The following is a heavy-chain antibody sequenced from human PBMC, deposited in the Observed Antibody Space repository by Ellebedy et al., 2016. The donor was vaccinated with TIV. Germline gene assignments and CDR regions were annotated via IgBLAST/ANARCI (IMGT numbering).Heavy chain of an antibody. CDR3: ARHGRIAAAGTYNWFDP. D-gene: IGHD6-13*01. J-gene: IGHJ5*02. CDR1: GGSISSYY. Sequence: SETLSLXCTVSGGSISSYYWSWIRQPPGKGLEWIGYIYYSGSTNYNPSLKSRVTISVDTSKNQFSLKLSSVTAADTAVYYCARHGRIAAAGTYNWFDPWGQGTLVTVSS. V-gene: IGHV4-59*08. CDR2: IYYSGST.